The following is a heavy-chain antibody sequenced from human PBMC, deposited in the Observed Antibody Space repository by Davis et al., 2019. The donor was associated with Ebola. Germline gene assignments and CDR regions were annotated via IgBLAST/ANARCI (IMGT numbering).Heavy chain of an antibody. V-gene: IGHV3-48*02. CDR3: ACTLFGVVSSFDH. CDR1: GFTFSTYN. CDR2: IGSDT. D-gene: IGHD3-3*01. Sequence: GGSLRLSCAASGFTFSTYNMDWVRQAPGKGLEWVANIGSDTHYADSVKGRFTISRDNARNSLYLQMNSLRDEDTAVYYCACTLFGVVSSFDHWGQGTLVTVSS. J-gene: IGHJ4*02.